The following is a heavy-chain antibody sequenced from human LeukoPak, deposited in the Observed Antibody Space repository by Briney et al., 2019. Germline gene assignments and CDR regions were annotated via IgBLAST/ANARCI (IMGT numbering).Heavy chain of an antibody. CDR2: IYYSGST. V-gene: IGHV4-59*01. Sequence: SETLSLTCTVSGGSISSYYWSWIRQPPGKGLEWIGYIYYSGSTNYNPSFKSRVTISVDTSKNQFSLKLSSVTAADTAVYYCARYDYGDYVFDYWGQGTLVTVSS. D-gene: IGHD4-17*01. CDR1: GGSISSYY. J-gene: IGHJ4*02. CDR3: ARYDYGDYVFDY.